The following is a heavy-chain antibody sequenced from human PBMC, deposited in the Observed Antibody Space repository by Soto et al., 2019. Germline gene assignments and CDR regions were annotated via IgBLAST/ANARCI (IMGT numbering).Heavy chain of an antibody. V-gene: IGHV3-21*01. CDR3: ATHLGVSSPYFQH. CDR1: GFTFSGYS. D-gene: IGHD3-3*01. CDR2: ISSRSSHI. Sequence: EVQLVESRGGLVKPGGSLRLTCAASGFTFSGYSMNWVRQAPGKGLEWVSSISSRSSHIYYAESVKGRFTISRDNAKTSLFLQMSSLRAEDTAVYYCATHLGVSSPYFQHCGQGTLVTVSS. J-gene: IGHJ1*01.